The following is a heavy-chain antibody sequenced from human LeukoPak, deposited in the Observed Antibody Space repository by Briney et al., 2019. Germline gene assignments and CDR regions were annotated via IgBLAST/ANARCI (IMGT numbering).Heavy chain of an antibody. CDR1: GFTFSNSA. CDR2: LSGSGITT. V-gene: IGHV3-23*01. J-gene: IGHJ4*01. CDR3: AKGLYSSGWSYFDY. D-gene: IGHD6-19*01. Sequence: GGSLRLSCAASGFTFSNSAMSWVRQAPGKGLEWVSTLSGSGITTYYADSVKGRFTISRDNSKNTLYLQMNTLRAEDSALYYCAKGLYSSGWSYFDYWGHGTLVTVSS.